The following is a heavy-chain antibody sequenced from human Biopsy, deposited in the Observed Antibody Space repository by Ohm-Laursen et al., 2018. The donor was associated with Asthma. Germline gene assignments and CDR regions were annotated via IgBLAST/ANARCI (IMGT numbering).Heavy chain of an antibody. CDR2: INSVFGTT. CDR3: ARKAGSCISRTCYSLDF. V-gene: IGHV1-69*13. CDR1: GGTFNTYV. J-gene: IGHJ4*02. D-gene: IGHD2-2*01. Sequence: SVKVSCKSLGGTFNTYVIGWGRQAPGQGLEWMGGINSVFGTTTYPQKFQDRVTITADDSTSTVYMELSSLRFEDTAAYYCARKAGSCISRTCYSLDFWGQGTLVTVSS.